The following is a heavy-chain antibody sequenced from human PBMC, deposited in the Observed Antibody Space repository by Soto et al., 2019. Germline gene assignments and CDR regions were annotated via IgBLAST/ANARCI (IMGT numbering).Heavy chain of an antibody. CDR3: TTYAISIDY. V-gene: IGHV3-73*01. CDR1: GFTFSGSS. Sequence: LRLSCAASGFTFSGSSIHWVRLASGKGLEWVGRIRSKTNSYATAYAASVTGRFTISRDDSKNTAYLQMNSLKTEDTAVYYCTTYAISIDYWGQGTLVTVSS. J-gene: IGHJ4*02. CDR2: IRSKTNSYAT.